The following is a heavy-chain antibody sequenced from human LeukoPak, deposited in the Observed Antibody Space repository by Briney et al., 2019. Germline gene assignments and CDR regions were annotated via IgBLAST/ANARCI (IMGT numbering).Heavy chain of an antibody. Sequence: SETLSPTCTVSGYSISSGYYWGWIRQPPGKGLEWIGSMYHSGSTYYNPSLKSRVTISVDTSKNQFSLKLSSVTAADTAVYYCARVPGPNWFDPWGQGTLVTVSS. CDR1: GYSISSGYY. V-gene: IGHV4-38-2*02. CDR2: MYHSGST. CDR3: ARVPGPNWFDP. J-gene: IGHJ5*02.